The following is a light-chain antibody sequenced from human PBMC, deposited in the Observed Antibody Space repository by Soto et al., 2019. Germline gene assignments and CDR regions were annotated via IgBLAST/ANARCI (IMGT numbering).Light chain of an antibody. CDR2: DVS. V-gene: IGLV2-14*01. Sequence: QSALTQPASVSGSPGQSITISCTGTSSDVGAYNSVSWYQQHPGKAPKLMIYDVSNRPSGVSNRFSGSKSGNTASLTISGLQAEDEADYYCSSYTSSSIVVFGGGTKLTVL. CDR1: SSDVGAYNS. J-gene: IGLJ2*01. CDR3: SSYTSSSIVV.